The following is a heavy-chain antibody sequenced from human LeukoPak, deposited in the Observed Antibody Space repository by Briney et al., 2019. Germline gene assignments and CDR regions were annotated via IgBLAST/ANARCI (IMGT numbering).Heavy chain of an antibody. Sequence: ASVKDFCKASGNTFTSYDISWVGQAPGEGLEWVGWVKPNAVKNGIQQMFQGRGTFTRKHSIRPALLEVSSLRSEDTAVYYCARGKYCSDATCYSLGYYYYMDVWGKGTTVTVSS. V-gene: IGHV1-8*03. D-gene: IGHD2-15*01. CDR2: VKPNAVKN. CDR1: GNTFTSYD. CDR3: ARGKYCSDATCYSLGYYYYMDV. J-gene: IGHJ6*03.